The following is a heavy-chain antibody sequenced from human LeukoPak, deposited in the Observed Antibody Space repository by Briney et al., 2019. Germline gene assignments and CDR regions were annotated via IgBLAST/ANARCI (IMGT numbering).Heavy chain of an antibody. CDR3: AKNYGSGSFGDS. D-gene: IGHD3-10*01. CDR1: GFTFSSYA. CDR2: ISGSGGST. Sequence: GGSLRLSCAASGFTFSSYAMSWVRQAPGKGLEWVSAISGSGGSTYYADSVKGRFTISRDDSKNTLFLQMNSLRAEDTAVYYCAKNYGSGSFGDSWGQGTLVTVSS. J-gene: IGHJ4*02. V-gene: IGHV3-23*01.